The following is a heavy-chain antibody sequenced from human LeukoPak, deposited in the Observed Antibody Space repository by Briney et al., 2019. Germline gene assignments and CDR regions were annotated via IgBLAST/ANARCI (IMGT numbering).Heavy chain of an antibody. V-gene: IGHV4-4*07. CDR3: ARVATIAAAGSFDY. D-gene: IGHD6-13*01. CDR2: MYTSGST. CDR1: GGSISSYY. J-gene: IGHJ4*02. Sequence: SETLSLTCSVSGGSISSYYWSWIRQPAGKGLEWIGRMYTSGSTKYNPSLKSRVSMSVDTSKNQFSLKLSSVTAADTAVYYCARVATIAAAGSFDYWGQGTLVTVSS.